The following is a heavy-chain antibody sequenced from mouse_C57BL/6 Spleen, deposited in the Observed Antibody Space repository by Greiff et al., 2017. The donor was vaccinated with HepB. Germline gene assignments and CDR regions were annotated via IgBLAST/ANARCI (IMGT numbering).Heavy chain of an antibody. D-gene: IGHD3-3*01. V-gene: IGHV1-82*01. CDR3: ATGTRYAMDY. CDR2: IYPGDGDT. J-gene: IGHJ4*01. Sequence: QVQLQQSGPELVKPGASVKISCKASGYAFSSSWMNWVKQRPGKGLEWIGRIYPGDGDTNYNGKFKGKATLTADKSSSTAYMQLSSLTSEDSAVYFCATGTRYAMDYWGQGTSVTVSS. CDR1: GYAFSSSW.